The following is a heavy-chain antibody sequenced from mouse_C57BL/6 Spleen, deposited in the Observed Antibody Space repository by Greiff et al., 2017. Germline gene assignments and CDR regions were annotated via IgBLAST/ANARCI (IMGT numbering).Heavy chain of an antibody. D-gene: IGHD1-1*01. CDR2: IYPSESET. V-gene: IGHV1-61*01. J-gene: IGHJ1*03. CDR3: ALITTVVATPGTGV. Sequence: QVQLQQPGAELVRPGSSVKLSCKASGYTFTSYWMDWVKQRPGQGLEWIGNIYPSESETHYNQKFKDKATLTVDKSSSTAYMQLSSLTSEDSAVYYCALITTVVATPGTGVWGTGTTVTVSS. CDR1: GYTFTSYW.